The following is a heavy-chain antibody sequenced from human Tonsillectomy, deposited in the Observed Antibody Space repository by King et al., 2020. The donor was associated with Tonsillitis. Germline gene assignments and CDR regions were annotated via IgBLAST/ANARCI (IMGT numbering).Heavy chain of an antibody. V-gene: IGHV1-2*02. CDR3: ARAEIVVVPAAENWFDP. CDR1: GYTLTDYY. J-gene: IGHJ5*02. D-gene: IGHD2-2*01. CDR2: INPNSGGT. Sequence: QLVQSGAEVKKPGASVKVSCKASGYTLTDYYIHWVRQAPGQGLEWMGWINPNSGGTNYAQKFQGRVTMTRDTSINTAYMELSRLRSDDTAVYYCARAEIVVVPAAENWFDPWGQGTLVTVSS.